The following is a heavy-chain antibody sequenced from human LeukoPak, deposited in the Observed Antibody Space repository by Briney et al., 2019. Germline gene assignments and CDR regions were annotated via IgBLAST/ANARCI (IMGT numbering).Heavy chain of an antibody. CDR2: ISSSSSYI. J-gene: IGHJ3*02. CDR1: GFTFSSYS. Sequence: GGSLRFSCAASGFTFSSYSMNWVRQAPGKGLEWVSSISSSSSYIYYADSVKGRFTISRDNAKNSLYLQMNSLRAEDTAVYYCARAGGDYAFDIWGQGTMVTVSS. D-gene: IGHD2-21*02. CDR3: ARAGGDYAFDI. V-gene: IGHV3-21*01.